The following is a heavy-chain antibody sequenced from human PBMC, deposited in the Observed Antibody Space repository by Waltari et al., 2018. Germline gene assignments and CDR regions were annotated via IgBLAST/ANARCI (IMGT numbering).Heavy chain of an antibody. V-gene: IGHV3-30*02. CDR3: AKDLYGGHDY. J-gene: IGHJ4*02. CDR1: GFTFSSYG. Sequence: QVQLVESGGGVVQPGGSLRLSCAASGFTFSSYGMHWVRQAPGKGLEWVAFIRDDGSNKYYADSVKGRFTISRDNSKNTLYLQMNSLRAEDTAVYYCAKDLYGGHDYWGQGTLVTVSS. D-gene: IGHD4-17*01. CDR2: IRDDGSNK.